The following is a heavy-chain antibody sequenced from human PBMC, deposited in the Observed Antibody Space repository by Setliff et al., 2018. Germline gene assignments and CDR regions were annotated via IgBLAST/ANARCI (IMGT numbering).Heavy chain of an antibody. Sequence: PSETLSLTCTVSGASISSGTYYWGWIRQPPGKGLEWIGRIHYLGTTYSNASLASRLTMSVDTSKNQSSLRLPSVTAADTAVYYCARTGTYRYFDHWGQGTLVTVSS. CDR2: IHYLGTT. J-gene: IGHJ4*02. CDR3: ARTGTYRYFDH. D-gene: IGHD1-1*01. CDR1: GASISSGTYY. V-gene: IGHV4-39*01.